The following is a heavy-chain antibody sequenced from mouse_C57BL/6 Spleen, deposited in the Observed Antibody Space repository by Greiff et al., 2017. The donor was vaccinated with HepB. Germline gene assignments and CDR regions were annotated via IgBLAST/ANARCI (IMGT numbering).Heavy chain of an antibody. CDR2: ISSGSSTI. V-gene: IGHV5-17*01. Sequence: EVKVVESGGGLVKPGGSLKLSCAASGFTFSDYGMHWVRQAPEKGLEWVAYISSGSSTIYYADTVKGRFTISRDNAKNTLFLQMTSLRSEDTAMYYCARPHYYDYDEGFAYWGQGTLVTVSA. D-gene: IGHD2-4*01. CDR1: GFTFSDYG. J-gene: IGHJ3*01. CDR3: ARPHYYDYDEGFAY.